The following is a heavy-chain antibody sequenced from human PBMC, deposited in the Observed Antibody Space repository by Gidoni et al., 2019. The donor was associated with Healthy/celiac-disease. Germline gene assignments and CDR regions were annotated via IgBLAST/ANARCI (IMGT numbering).Heavy chain of an antibody. CDR2: LVVGSGNT. V-gene: IGHV1-58*02. J-gene: IGHJ4*02. D-gene: IGHD6-13*01. CDR3: AAEDLNGSWYYY. Sequence: QMQLLQSGRAVKEAGTSVKVSCQASGFTFTSSAMHWVRQARGQRLEWIGWLVVGSGNTNYAQKFQERVTITRDMSTSTAYMELSSLRSEDTAVYYCAAEDLNGSWYYYWGQGTLVTVSS. CDR1: GFTFTSSA.